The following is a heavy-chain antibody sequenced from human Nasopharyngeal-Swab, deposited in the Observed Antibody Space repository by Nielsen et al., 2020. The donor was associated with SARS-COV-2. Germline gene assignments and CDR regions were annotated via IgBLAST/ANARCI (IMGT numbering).Heavy chain of an antibody. D-gene: IGHD2-2*01. CDR3: ARERDGDIVVVPAAMRYYYYGMDV. Sequence: ASVKVYCKASGYTFTCYYMHWVRQAPGQGLEWMGRINPNSGGTNYAQKFQGRVTMTRDTSISTAYMELSRLRSDDTAVYYCARERDGDIVVVPAAMRYYYYGMDVWGQGTTVTVSS. J-gene: IGHJ6*02. CDR2: INPNSGGT. CDR1: GYTFTCYY. V-gene: IGHV1-2*06.